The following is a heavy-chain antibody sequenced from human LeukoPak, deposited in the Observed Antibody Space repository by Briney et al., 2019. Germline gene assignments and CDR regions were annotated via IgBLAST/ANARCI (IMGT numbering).Heavy chain of an antibody. CDR2: IYYSGST. CDR3: ARDGGDYVWGSYRQTAADY. D-gene: IGHD3-16*02. V-gene: IGHV4-39*07. CDR1: GGSISSSSYY. Sequence: PSETLSLTCTVSGGSISSSSYYWGWIRQPPGKGLEWIGSIYYSGSTYYNPSLKSRVTISVDTSKNQFFLKLSSVTAADTAVYYCARDGGDYVWGSYRQTAADYWGQGTLVTVSS. J-gene: IGHJ4*02.